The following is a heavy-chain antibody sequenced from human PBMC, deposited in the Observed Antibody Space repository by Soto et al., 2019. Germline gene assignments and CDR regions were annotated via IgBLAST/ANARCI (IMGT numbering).Heavy chain of an antibody. CDR2: ISAHNGNT. CDR1: GYGFTTYG. CDR3: ARGRNGDY. D-gene: IGHD1-1*01. V-gene: IGHV1-18*01. J-gene: IGHJ4*02. Sequence: QVHLVQSGAEVKKPGASVKVSCKGSGYGFTTYGTTWVRQAPGQGLEWMAWISAHNGNTNYAQKLQGRVTVSRDTSTSTAYMELRSPRSDDTAAYYCARGRNGDYWGQGPLVTVSS.